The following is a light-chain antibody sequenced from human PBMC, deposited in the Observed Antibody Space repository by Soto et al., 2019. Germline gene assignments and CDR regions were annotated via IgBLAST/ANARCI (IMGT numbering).Light chain of an antibody. CDR3: QQFSSYPLT. CDR2: AAS. CDR1: QGISSY. Sequence: DIQLTQSPSFLSASVGDRVTITCRASQGISSYLAWYQQEPGKAPKLLIYAASTLQSGVPSRFSGSGSGTEFTLTICSLQPEDFATYYCQQFSSYPLTFGGGTKVEIK. J-gene: IGKJ4*01. V-gene: IGKV1-9*01.